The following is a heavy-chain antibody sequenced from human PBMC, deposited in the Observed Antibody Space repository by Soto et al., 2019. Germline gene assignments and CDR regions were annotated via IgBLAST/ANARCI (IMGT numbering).Heavy chain of an antibody. CDR1: GYTFFTYD. Sequence: QVHLVQSGVEVKTPGASVKVSCQASGYTFFTYDISWVRQAPGQGLEWRGWISTYSGDTKYAQKFPGRVTMTTYTSTTTAYLELRSLRSDDTAVYYCARHHGPTTSENWFEPWGQGTLVTVSS. J-gene: IGHJ5*02. CDR3: ARHHGPTTSENWFEP. CDR2: ISTYSGDT. V-gene: IGHV1-18*01. D-gene: IGHD5-12*01.